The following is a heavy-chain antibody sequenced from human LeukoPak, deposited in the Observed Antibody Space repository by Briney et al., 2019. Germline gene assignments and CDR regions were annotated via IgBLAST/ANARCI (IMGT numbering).Heavy chain of an antibody. V-gene: IGHV4-4*07. CDR2: IYTSGST. CDR1: GGSISSYY. Sequence: SETLSLTCTVSGGSISSYYWSWIRQPTGKGLEWIGRIYTSGSTNYNPSLKSRVAMSVDTSKNQFSLKLSSVTAADTAVYYCAGIRGSGSYYDYYYMDVWGKGTTVTVSS. J-gene: IGHJ6*03. CDR3: AGIRGSGSYYDYYYMDV. D-gene: IGHD1-26*01.